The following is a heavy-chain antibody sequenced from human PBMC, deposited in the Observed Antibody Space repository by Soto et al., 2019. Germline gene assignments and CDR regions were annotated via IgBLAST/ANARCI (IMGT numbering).Heavy chain of an antibody. D-gene: IGHD3-9*01. Sequence: GSLRLSCAASGFTFSSYAMHWVRQAPGKGLEGVAVISYDGSNKYYADSVKGRFTISRDNSKNTLYLQMNSLRAEDTAVYYCARTPERYFDWLSILYWGQGTLVTVSS. CDR2: ISYDGSNK. CDR1: GFTFSSYA. V-gene: IGHV3-30-3*01. J-gene: IGHJ4*02. CDR3: ARTPERYFDWLSILY.